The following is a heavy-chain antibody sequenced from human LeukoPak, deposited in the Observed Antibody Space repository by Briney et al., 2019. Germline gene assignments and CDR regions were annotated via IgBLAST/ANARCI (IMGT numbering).Heavy chain of an antibody. D-gene: IGHD3-10*01. CDR2: ISSSSGYI. J-gene: IGHJ4*02. CDR3: ARGVVSRIPMVRGVIPLNY. Sequence: GGSLRLSCAASGFTFTSYTINWVRQAPGKGLEWVSYISSSSGYINYRDSVKGSFTLSRDNAKNSVYLQMNSLRAADTAAYYCARGVVSRIPMVRGVIPLNYWGQGTLVTVSS. CDR1: GFTFTSYT. V-gene: IGHV3-21*04.